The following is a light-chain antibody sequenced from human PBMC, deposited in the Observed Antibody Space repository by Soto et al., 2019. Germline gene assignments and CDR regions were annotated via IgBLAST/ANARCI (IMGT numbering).Light chain of an antibody. CDR3: TSYAGGNNV. CDR1: RSDVGGYNY. Sequence: QSVLTQPPSASGSPGQSVTISCTGTRSDVGGYNYVSWYQQHPGKVPKLMVYEVNKRPSGVPDRFSASKSCNTASLTVSGLQADDEADYYCTSYAGGNNVFGTGTKLTVL. V-gene: IGLV2-8*01. CDR2: EVN. J-gene: IGLJ1*01.